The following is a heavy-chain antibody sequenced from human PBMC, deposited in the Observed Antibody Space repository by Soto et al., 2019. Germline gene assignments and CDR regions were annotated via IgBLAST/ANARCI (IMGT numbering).Heavy chain of an antibody. CDR3: ARSISGYDWGDAFDI. Sequence: EVQLVESGGGLVQPGGSLRLSCAASGFTFSSYSMNWVRQAPGKGLEWVSYISSSSSTIYYADSVKGRFTISRDNAKNSVYLQRNSLRAEDTAVYYCARSISGYDWGDAFDIWGQGTMVTVSS. CDR1: GFTFSSYS. D-gene: IGHD5-12*01. J-gene: IGHJ3*02. CDR2: ISSSSSTI. V-gene: IGHV3-48*01.